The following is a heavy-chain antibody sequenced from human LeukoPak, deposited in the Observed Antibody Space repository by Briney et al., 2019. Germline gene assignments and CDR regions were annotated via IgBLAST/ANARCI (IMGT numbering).Heavy chain of an antibody. CDR2: IYYSGST. Sequence: SEPLSLTCTFSGGSISSYYWSWIRQPPGKGLEWIGYIYYSGSTNYNPSLKSRVTISVDTSKNQFSLKLSSVTAADTAVYYCARDHPHGGNSGGGWFDPWGQGTLVTVSS. V-gene: IGHV4-59*01. CDR3: ARDHPHGGNSGGGWFDP. D-gene: IGHD4-23*01. CDR1: GGSISSYY. J-gene: IGHJ5*02.